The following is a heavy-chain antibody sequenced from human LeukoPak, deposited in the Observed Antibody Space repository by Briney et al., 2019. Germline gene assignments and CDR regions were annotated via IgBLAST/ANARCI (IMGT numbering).Heavy chain of an antibody. J-gene: IGHJ6*02. CDR2: ISGSGGST. Sequence: GGSLRLSCAVSGLTFSSHAMSWVRQAPGKGREWVSSISGSGGSTYYADTVKGRFTISKDNSKNTPYLQMNHLRAQDTAVYYWAKGVVTTNYYYFGMDVWGQGTTVTVSS. D-gene: IGHD2-21*02. CDR1: GLTFSSHA. CDR3: AKGVVTTNYYYFGMDV. V-gene: IGHV3-23*01.